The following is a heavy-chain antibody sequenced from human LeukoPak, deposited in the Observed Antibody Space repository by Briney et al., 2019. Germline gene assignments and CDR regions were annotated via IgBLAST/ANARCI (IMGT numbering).Heavy chain of an antibody. CDR2: ISSDGSST. V-gene: IGHV3-74*01. D-gene: IGHD4-17*01. CDR1: GFTFSTYW. J-gene: IGHJ4*02. CDR3: ARDYGEGGYYFDY. Sequence: ASLRLSCAASGFTFSTYWMHWVRQARGKGRGWLSRISSDGSSTNYADSVKGRFTISRDNAKTTLYLQMNSLRAEDTAVYYCARDYGEGGYYFDYWGQGTLVTVSS.